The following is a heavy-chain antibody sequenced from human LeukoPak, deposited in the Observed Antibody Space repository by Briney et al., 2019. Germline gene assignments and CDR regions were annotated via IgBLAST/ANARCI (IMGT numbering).Heavy chain of an antibody. CDR1: GFSFSTYW. Sequence: GGSLRLSCEASGFSFSTYWMSWVRQAPGKGLEWVANIRQDGSEKYYVDSVKGRFTISRDIAKKSLYLQMNSLRAEDTAVYYCARNSLIAENYGYYYFSYMDVWGKGTTVTVSS. D-gene: IGHD2-21*01. CDR3: ARNSLIAENYGYYYFSYMDV. CDR2: IRQDGSEK. V-gene: IGHV3-7*01. J-gene: IGHJ6*03.